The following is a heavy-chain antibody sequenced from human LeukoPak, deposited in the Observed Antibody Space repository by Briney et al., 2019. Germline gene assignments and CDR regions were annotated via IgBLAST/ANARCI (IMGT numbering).Heavy chain of an antibody. J-gene: IGHJ4*02. D-gene: IGHD4-17*01. CDR3: ARGGLRHFDF. CDR2: IFYTGST. CDR1: GGSISSHY. Sequence: SETLSVTCTVSGGSISSHYWSLVRQPPGKGLEWIGYIFYTGSTDYNPSLKSRVTMSVDTSKNQFSLNLGSVTAADTAIFYCARGGLRHFDFWGQGALVTVSS. V-gene: IGHV4-59*11.